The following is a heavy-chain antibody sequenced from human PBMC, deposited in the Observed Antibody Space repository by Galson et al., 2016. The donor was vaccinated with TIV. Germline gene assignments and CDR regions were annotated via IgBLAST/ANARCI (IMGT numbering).Heavy chain of an antibody. CDR1: GFNFHDYG. D-gene: IGHD5-18*01. CDR3: AKSRGYSYSSPQDYYYGMGV. CDR2: LSSNSVYL. V-gene: IGHV3-9*01. Sequence: LTLSCAASGFNFHDYGMPWVRQVLGKGLDWVSGLSSNSVYLGYAVSVTGRFTIPSANSKNSLYLQLNRLRPEDTALYYCAKSRGYSYSSPQDYYYGMGVWGQGTTVTVSS. J-gene: IGHJ6*02.